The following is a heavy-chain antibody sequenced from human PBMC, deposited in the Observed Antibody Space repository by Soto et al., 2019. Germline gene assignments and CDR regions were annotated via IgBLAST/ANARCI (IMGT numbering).Heavy chain of an antibody. J-gene: IGHJ6*02. CDR2: INPNSGGT. Sequence: ASVKVSCKASGHTFTGYYMHWVRQAPGQGLEWMGWINPNSGGTNYAQKFQGWVTMTRDTSISTAYMELSRLRSDDTAVYYCAREVIVGATTVYYYYGMDVWGQGTTVTVSS. CDR3: AREVIVGATTVYYYYGMDV. V-gene: IGHV1-2*04. D-gene: IGHD1-26*01. CDR1: GHTFTGYY.